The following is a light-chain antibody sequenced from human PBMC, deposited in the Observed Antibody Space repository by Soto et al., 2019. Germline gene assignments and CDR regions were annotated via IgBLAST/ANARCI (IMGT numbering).Light chain of an antibody. V-gene: IGLV1-47*01. CDR3: AAWDDSLSGLHV. Sequence: QSVLTQPPSASGTPGQRVTISCSGSSSNIGSNYVYWYQQLPGTAPKLLIYRNNQRPSGVPDRLSGSKSGTSASLAISGLRSEDEADYYCAAWDDSLSGLHVFGTGTKLTVL. CDR1: SSNIGSNY. CDR2: RNN. J-gene: IGLJ1*01.